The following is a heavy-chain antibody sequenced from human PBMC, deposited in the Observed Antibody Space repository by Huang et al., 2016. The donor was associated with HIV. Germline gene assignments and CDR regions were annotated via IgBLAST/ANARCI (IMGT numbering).Heavy chain of an antibody. CDR1: GYTFTSYG. CDR2: IRAASGDT. D-gene: IGHD3-22*01. CDR3: ARDPKYHRIGYYRQRRGIDI. J-gene: IGHJ3*02. Sequence: QIQLMQSGPELKQPGASVKVSCKASGYTFTSYGITWVRQAPGQGPEGMGWIRAASGDTEDAQKFQGRVTLTTDTSTNIAYMELRSLRSDDTAKYYCARDPKYHRIGYYRQRRGIDIWGQGTMVIVSS. V-gene: IGHV1-18*01.